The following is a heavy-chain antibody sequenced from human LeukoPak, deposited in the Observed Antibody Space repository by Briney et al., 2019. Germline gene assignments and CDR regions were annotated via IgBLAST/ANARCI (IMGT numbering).Heavy chain of an antibody. V-gene: IGHV3-7*03. CDR2: IKQDGSEK. Sequence: GGSLRLSCAASGFTISSYWMSWVRQAPGKGLEWVANIKQDGSEKYYVDSVKGRFTISRDNSKNTLYLQMNSLRAEDTAVYYCAKGWHSNFDYWGQGTLVTASS. CDR1: GFTISSYW. J-gene: IGHJ4*02. CDR3: AKGWHSNFDY. D-gene: IGHD2-15*01.